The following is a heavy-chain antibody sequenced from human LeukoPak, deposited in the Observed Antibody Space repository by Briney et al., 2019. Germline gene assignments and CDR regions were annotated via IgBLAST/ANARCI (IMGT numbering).Heavy chain of an antibody. CDR2: ISPSGDTT. J-gene: IGHJ4*02. V-gene: IGHV3-23*01. D-gene: IGHD3-10*01. CDR1: GFTFSNHG. Sequence: GGTLRLSCAASGFTFSNHGMNWVRQAPGKGLEWVSGISPSGDTTYYADSVKGRFTISRDNSKNTLYLEVISLTAEDTAVYYCAKDDAWLRFGEWSQGTLVTVSS. CDR3: AKDDAWLRFGE.